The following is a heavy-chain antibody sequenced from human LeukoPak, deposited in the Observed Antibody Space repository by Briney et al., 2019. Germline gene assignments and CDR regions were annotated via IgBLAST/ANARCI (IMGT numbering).Heavy chain of an antibody. CDR2: VKSKTDGGTV. D-gene: IGHD6-19*01. J-gene: IGHJ4*02. CDR1: GFTFSDAW. V-gene: IGHV3-15*01. Sequence: PGGSLRLSCAASGFTFSDAWVSWLRQAPGRGLEWVGRVKSKTDGGTVDYAASVKGKFSVSIDDSKNTLYLQMNSLKTEDTVLYYCRGSDWRTVFDYWAEGIGVTVSS. CDR3: RGSDWRTVFDY.